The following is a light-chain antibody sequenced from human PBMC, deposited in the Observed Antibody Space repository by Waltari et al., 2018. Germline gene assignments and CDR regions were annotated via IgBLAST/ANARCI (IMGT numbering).Light chain of an antibody. V-gene: IGKV3-15*01. CDR2: GAS. J-gene: IGKJ3*01. Sequence: EIVMTQSPATLSASPGERATLSCRASQSVSRNLAWYQQKSGQPPRLLIYGASTRATGLPDRFSGSGSGTEFTLTISSLQSEDFAVYYCQQYNNWPLTFGPGTKVDIK. CDR1: QSVSRN. CDR3: QQYNNWPLT.